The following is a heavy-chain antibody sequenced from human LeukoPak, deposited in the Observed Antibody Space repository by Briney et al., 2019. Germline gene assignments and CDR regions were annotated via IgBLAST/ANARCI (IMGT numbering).Heavy chain of an antibody. CDR1: GYSFTSYW. V-gene: IGHV5-51*01. J-gene: IGHJ5*02. Sequence: GESLQISCKGSGYSFTSYWIAWVRQMPGKGLEWMGIIYPGDSDTRYSPSFQGRVTISADRSISTAYLQWNSLKASDTAMYYCARRSDFRNWFDPWGLGTLVTVSA. CDR3: ARRSDFRNWFDP. CDR2: IYPGDSDT. D-gene: IGHD2-21*02.